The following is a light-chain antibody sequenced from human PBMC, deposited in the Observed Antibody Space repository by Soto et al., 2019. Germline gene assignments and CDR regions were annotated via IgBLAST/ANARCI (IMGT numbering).Light chain of an antibody. V-gene: IGKV3-11*01. J-gene: IGKJ3*01. CDR2: DAS. CDR3: QQRSNWPRFT. CDR1: QSVSSY. Sequence: EIVLTQSPATLSLSPGERATLSCRASQSVSSYLAWYQQKPGQAPRLLIYDASNRATGIPARFSGSGSGTDFSLTISSIEPEDFAVSYCQQRSNWPRFTFGPGTKVDIK.